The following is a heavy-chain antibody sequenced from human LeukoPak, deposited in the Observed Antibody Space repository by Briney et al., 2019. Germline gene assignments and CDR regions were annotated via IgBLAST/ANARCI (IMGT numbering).Heavy chain of an antibody. CDR2: IVVGSGNT. Sequence: GASVKVSCKASGFTFTSSAVQWVRQARGQRLEWIGWIVVGSGNTNYAQKFQERVTITRDTSTSTAYMELSSLRSEDTAVYYCARDRADSSGWTDAFDIWGQGTMVTVSS. CDR1: GFTFTSSA. J-gene: IGHJ3*02. V-gene: IGHV1-58*01. D-gene: IGHD3-22*01. CDR3: ARDRADSSGWTDAFDI.